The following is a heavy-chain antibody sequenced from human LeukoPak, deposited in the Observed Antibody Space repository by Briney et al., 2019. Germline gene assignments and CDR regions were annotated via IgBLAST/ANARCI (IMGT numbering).Heavy chain of an antibody. CDR3: ATVQAQRYYYYMDV. J-gene: IGHJ6*03. V-gene: IGHV1-18*01. Sequence: ASVKVSCKASGYTFTSYGISWVRQAPGQGLEWMGWISAYNGNTNYAQKLQGRVTMTTDTSTSTAYMELRSLRSDDTAVYYCATVQAQRYYYYMDVWGKGTTVTVSS. CDR1: GYTFTSYG. CDR2: ISAYNGNT.